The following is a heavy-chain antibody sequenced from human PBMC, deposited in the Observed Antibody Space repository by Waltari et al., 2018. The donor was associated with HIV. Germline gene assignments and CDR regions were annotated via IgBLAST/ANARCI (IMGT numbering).Heavy chain of an antibody. Sequence: QGQLQQSGPGLVKPSQTLSLTCVISGDSVSSNSAAWNWIRQSPSRGLEWLGRTYYRSRWYKEYAVSVKSRITINQDTSKNQFSLQLKSVTPEDTAVYYCVRGGQWLNWFGPWGPGTLVTVSS. V-gene: IGHV6-1*01. CDR1: GDSVSSNSAA. J-gene: IGHJ5*02. D-gene: IGHD6-19*01. CDR3: VRGGQWLNWFGP. CDR2: TYYRSRWYK.